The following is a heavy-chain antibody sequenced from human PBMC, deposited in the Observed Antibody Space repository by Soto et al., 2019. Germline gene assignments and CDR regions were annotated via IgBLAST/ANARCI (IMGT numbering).Heavy chain of an antibody. CDR2: IYHTGST. Sequence: SETLSLTCTVSGASIISYYWTWIRQSPGKGLEWIGYIYHTGSTSYNPSLKSRVTISFDTSKNQFSLKLSSVTAADTAVYYCARGTNWNYHYWGQGTQVTVSS. J-gene: IGHJ4*02. D-gene: IGHD1-7*01. CDR1: GASIISYY. V-gene: IGHV4-59*01. CDR3: ARGTNWNYHY.